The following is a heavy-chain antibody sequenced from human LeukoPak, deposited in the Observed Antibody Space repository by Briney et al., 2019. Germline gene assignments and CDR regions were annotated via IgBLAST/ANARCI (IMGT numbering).Heavy chain of an antibody. CDR2: IQQDGNEK. V-gene: IGHV3-7*03. D-gene: IGHD3-10*01. J-gene: IGHJ4*02. CDR1: GFTFSSYW. Sequence: QSGGSLRLSCAASGFTFSSYWMTWVRQAPGKGLEWVANIQQDGNEKFYVDSVKGRFIISRDNAKNSLFLQMNSLRAEDTAVYYCTRDTPYGSGSYYKGLDSWGQGTLVTVSS. CDR3: TRDTPYGSGSYYKGLDS.